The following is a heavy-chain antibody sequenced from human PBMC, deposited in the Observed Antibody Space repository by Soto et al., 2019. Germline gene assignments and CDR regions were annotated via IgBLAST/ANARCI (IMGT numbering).Heavy chain of an antibody. CDR3: AKQSLITIFGYYYGMDV. CDR2: ISGSGGST. CDR1: GFTFSSYA. D-gene: IGHD3-3*01. J-gene: IGHJ6*02. Sequence: RRLSCAASGFTFSSYAMSWVRQAPGKGLEWVSAISGSGGSTYYADSVKGRFTISRDNSKNTLYLQMNSLRAEDTAVYYCAKQSLITIFGYYYGMDVWGQGTTVPV. V-gene: IGHV3-23*01.